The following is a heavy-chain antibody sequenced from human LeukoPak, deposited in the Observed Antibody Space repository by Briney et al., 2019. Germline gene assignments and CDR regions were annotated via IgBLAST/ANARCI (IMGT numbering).Heavy chain of an antibody. Sequence: SETLSLTCAVYGGSFSGYYWSWIRQPPGKGLEWIGRIYTSGNTNYNPSLKSRVTISLDTSKNQFSLKLSSVTAADTAVYYCSTYSGSFRYFDPWGQGTLVTVSS. CDR2: IYTSGNT. CDR3: STYSGSFRYFDP. D-gene: IGHD6-13*01. CDR1: GGSFSGYY. J-gene: IGHJ5*02. V-gene: IGHV4-59*10.